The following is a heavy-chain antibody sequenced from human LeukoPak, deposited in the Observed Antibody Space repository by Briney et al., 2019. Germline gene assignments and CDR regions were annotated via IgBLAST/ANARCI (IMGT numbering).Heavy chain of an antibody. CDR2: IYHSGST. Sequence: SETLSLTCAVSGGSISSSNWWSWVRQPPGKGLEWIGEIYHSGSTNYNPSLKSRVTILVDKSKNQFSLKLSSVTAADTAVYYCARYSGYVWGFDPWGQGTLVTVSS. V-gene: IGHV4-4*02. CDR3: ARYSGYVWGFDP. D-gene: IGHD5-12*01. J-gene: IGHJ5*02. CDR1: GGSISSSNW.